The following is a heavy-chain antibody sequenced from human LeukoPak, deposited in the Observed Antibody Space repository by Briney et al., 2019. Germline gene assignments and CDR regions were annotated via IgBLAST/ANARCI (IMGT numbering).Heavy chain of an antibody. CDR3: ARDSRYSGSSEVFIGY. V-gene: IGHV3-21*01. CDR1: GFTFSSYS. Sequence: GGSLRLSCAASGFTFSSYSMNWVRQAPGKGLEWVSSISSSSSYIYYADSVKGRFTISRDNAKNSLYLQMNSLRAEDTAVYYCARDSRYSGSSEVFIGYWGQGTLVTVSS. D-gene: IGHD6-6*01. CDR2: ISSSSSYI. J-gene: IGHJ4*02.